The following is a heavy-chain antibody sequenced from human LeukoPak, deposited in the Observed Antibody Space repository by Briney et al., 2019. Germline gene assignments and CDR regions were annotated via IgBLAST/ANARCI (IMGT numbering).Heavy chain of an antibody. D-gene: IGHD2-21*02. J-gene: IGHJ4*02. Sequence: SVKVSCKASGGTFSSYAISWVRPAPGQGLEWMGRIIPILGIANYAQKFQGRVTITADKSTSTAYMELSSLRSEDTAVYYCARGSVVVTAVGSWYFDYWGQGTLVTVSS. CDR2: IIPILGIA. CDR1: GGTFSSYA. CDR3: ARGSVVVTAVGSWYFDY. V-gene: IGHV1-69*04.